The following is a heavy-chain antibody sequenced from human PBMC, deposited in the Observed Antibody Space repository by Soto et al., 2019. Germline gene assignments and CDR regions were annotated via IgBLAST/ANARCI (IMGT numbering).Heavy chain of an antibody. D-gene: IGHD2-15*01. Sequence: GGSLRLSCAASGFTFIGYGMHWVLQAPCKGLEWVAVIWYDGVNKYYVDSVKGRFTISRDNSKNTVYLQMNSLRAEDTAVYYCARPGYCTGGSCYFFLYWGQGTLVTVSS. CDR3: ARPGYCTGGSCYFFLY. J-gene: IGHJ4*02. CDR1: GFTFIGYG. V-gene: IGHV3-33*01. CDR2: IWYDGVNK.